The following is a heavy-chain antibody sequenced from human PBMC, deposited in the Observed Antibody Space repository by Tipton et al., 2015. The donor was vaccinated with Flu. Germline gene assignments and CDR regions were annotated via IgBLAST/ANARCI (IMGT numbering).Heavy chain of an antibody. D-gene: IGHD2-2*01. Sequence: TLSLTCSVSGDSIGRPYFWGWIRQPPGKGLECIGNVHQTGSTYSNPSLRSRVTITVDRPKNQFSLRLTSVTAADTAVYYCARREYRNYVSETKNWFDPWGQGTLVTVSS. V-gene: IGHV4-38-2*01. CDR2: VHQTGST. J-gene: IGHJ5*02. CDR1: GDSIGRPYF. CDR3: ARREYRNYVSETKNWFDP.